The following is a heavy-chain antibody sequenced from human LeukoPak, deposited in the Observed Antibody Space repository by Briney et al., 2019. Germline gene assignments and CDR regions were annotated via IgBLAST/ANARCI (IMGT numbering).Heavy chain of an antibody. CDR2: IITIFGTA. Sequence: SVKVACKADGGTFTSYAISWERQAPGQGLEWMGGIITIFGTANYAQKFQGRVTITTDESTSTAYMELSSLRSEDTAVYYCASVIVVVPAAARFDTEYYFDYWGQGSLVTVSS. D-gene: IGHD2-2*01. J-gene: IGHJ4*02. CDR3: ASVIVVVPAAARFDTEYYFDY. V-gene: IGHV1-69*05. CDR1: GGTFTSYA.